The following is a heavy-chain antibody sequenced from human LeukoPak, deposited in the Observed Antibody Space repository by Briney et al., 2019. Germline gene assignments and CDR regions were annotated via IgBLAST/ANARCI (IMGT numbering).Heavy chain of an antibody. J-gene: IGHJ6*03. D-gene: IGHD4-17*01. Sequence: SVKVSCKASGGTFSSYAISWVRQAPGQGLEWMGRIIPIFGTANYAQKFQGRVTITTDESTSTAYMELSSLRSEDTAVYYCAVTVTTKNYYYYYYMDVWGKGTTVPVSS. V-gene: IGHV1-69*05. CDR1: GGTFSSYA. CDR3: AVTVTTKNYYYYYYMDV. CDR2: IIPIFGTA.